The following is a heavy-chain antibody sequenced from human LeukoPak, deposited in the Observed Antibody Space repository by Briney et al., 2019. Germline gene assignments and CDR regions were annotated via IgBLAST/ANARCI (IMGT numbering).Heavy chain of an antibody. V-gene: IGHV5-51*01. CDR1: GYSFTTYW. CDR2: IYPGDSDT. Sequence: GESLKISCKVSGYSFTTYWIAWVRQMPGKGLEWMGIIYPGDSDTRYSPSFQGQVTISADKSITTAYLQWSSLKASDTAMYFCARLAMESGDGYDYRWFDPWGQGTLVTVSS. CDR3: ARLAMESGDGYDYRWFDP. D-gene: IGHD5-24*01. J-gene: IGHJ5*02.